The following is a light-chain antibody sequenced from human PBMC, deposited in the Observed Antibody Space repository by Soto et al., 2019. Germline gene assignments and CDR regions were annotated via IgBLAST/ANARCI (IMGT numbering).Light chain of an antibody. V-gene: IGLV2-8*01. CDR3: SSYTTSDTLV. CDR2: EVT. CDR1: SSDIGGYNY. Sequence: QPVLTQPPSASGSPGQSVTISCTGTSSDIGGYNYVSWYQQHPGKAPKLMIYEVTKRPSGVPDRFSGSKSGNTASLTVSGLQPEDEADYYCSSYTTSDTLVFGGGTKVTVL. J-gene: IGLJ2*01.